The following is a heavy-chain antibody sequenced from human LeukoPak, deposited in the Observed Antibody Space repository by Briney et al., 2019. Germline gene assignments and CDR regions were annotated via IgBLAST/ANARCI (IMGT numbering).Heavy chain of an antibody. V-gene: IGHV1-18*01. CDR3: ALVVVAATYSY. CDR1: GYTFTSYG. D-gene: IGHD2-15*01. J-gene: IGHJ4*02. Sequence: ASVKVSSKASGYTFTSYGISWVRQAPGQGLGWMGWISAYNGDTNYAQKLQGRVTMTTDTSTSTAYMELRSLRSDDTAVYYCALVVVAATYSYWGQGTLVTVSS. CDR2: ISAYNGDT.